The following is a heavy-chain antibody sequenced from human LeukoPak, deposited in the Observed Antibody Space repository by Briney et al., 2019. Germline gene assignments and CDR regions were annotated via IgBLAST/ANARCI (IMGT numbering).Heavy chain of an antibody. Sequence: PSETLSLTCTVSGGSLSNDYWSWIRQAAGKELEWIGRIYTRGSTNYNPSLKSRVTISLHKSKKQFSLILNSATAADTAVYYCARGGTYGSGRNQHTTLDYWGQGTLVTVSS. CDR3: ARGGTYGSGRNQHTTLDY. D-gene: IGHD3-10*01. V-gene: IGHV4-4*07. CDR2: IYTRGST. CDR1: GGSLSNDY. J-gene: IGHJ4*02.